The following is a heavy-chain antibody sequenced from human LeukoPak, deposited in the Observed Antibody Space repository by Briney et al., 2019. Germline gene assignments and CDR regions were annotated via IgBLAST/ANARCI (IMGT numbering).Heavy chain of an antibody. CDR2: ISGSGGST. D-gene: IGHD3-3*01. CDR3: AKDTSY. Sequence: GGSLRLSCAASGFSLRTFTLHWVRQAPGKGLEWVSAISGSGGSTYYADSVKGRFTISRDNSKNTLYLQMNSLRAEDTAVYYCAKDTSYWGQGTLVTVSS. J-gene: IGHJ4*02. CDR1: GFSLRTFT. V-gene: IGHV3-23*01.